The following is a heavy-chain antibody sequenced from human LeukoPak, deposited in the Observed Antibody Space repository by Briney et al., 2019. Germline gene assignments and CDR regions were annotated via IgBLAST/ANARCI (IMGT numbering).Heavy chain of an antibody. D-gene: IGHD2-15*01. Sequence: VASVKVSCKASGYTFITYGISWVRQAPGQGLEWVGWVSAYADNTNYVQKLQGRVTMTTDTSTSTAYMELRSLRSDDTAVYYCARDCIGCHGFDYWGQGTLVTVSS. J-gene: IGHJ4*02. CDR3: ARDCIGCHGFDY. CDR2: VSAYADNT. V-gene: IGHV1-18*01. CDR1: GYTFITYG.